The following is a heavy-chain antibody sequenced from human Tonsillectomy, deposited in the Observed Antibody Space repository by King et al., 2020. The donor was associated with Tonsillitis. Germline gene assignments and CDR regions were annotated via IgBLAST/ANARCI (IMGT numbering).Heavy chain of an antibody. D-gene: IGHD3-10*01. V-gene: IGHV3-30-3*01. J-gene: IGHJ3*02. Sequence: VQLVESGGGVVQPGRSLRLSCAASGFTFSSYAMHWVRQAPGKGLEWVAVISYDGSNKYYEDSVKGRFTISRDNSKNTLYLQMNSLRAEDTAVYYCAREVLLWFGESPNAFDIWGQGTMVTVSS. CDR1: GFTFSSYA. CDR2: ISYDGSNK. CDR3: AREVLLWFGESPNAFDI.